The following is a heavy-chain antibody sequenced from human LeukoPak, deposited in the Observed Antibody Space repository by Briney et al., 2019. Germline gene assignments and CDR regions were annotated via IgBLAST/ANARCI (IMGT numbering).Heavy chain of an antibody. Sequence: SETLSLICAVYGGSFSGYYWSWIRQPPGKGLEWIGEINHSGSTNYNPSLKSRVTISVDTSKNQFSLRLSSVTAADTAVYYCARFDYGDSAGRAGPLNFWGQGTLVTVSS. V-gene: IGHV4-34*01. J-gene: IGHJ4*02. CDR1: GGSFSGYY. CDR2: INHSGST. D-gene: IGHD4-17*01. CDR3: ARFDYGDSAGRAGPLNF.